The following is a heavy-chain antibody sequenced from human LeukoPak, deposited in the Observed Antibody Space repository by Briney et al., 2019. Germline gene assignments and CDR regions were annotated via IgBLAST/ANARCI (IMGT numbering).Heavy chain of an antibody. Sequence: SXXLSLTCAVYGGSFSGYYWSWIRQPPRKGLEWIGEVNHSGSTNYNPSLKSRVTISVDTSKNQFSLKLSSVTSAHTAVYYCARPVSGSSGWSYNYWAQGTLVTVSS. D-gene: IGHD6-19*01. CDR3: ARPVSGSSGWSYNY. CDR1: GGSFSGYY. J-gene: IGHJ4*02. CDR2: VNHSGST. V-gene: IGHV4-34*01.